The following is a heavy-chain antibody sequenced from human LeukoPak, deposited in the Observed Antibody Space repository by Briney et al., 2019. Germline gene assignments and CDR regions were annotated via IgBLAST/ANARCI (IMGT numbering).Heavy chain of an antibody. V-gene: IGHV4-59*01. Sequence: SETLSLTCTVSGGSISRYYWTWIRQPPGKGLEWIGCVFYSGATNYNPSLKSRVTISVDTSKNQFSLKLSSVTAADTAVYYCARRAQQTYSSSWYFFPSPKNWFDPWGQGTLVTVSS. J-gene: IGHJ5*02. D-gene: IGHD6-13*01. CDR3: ARRAQQTYSSSWYFFPSPKNWFDP. CDR2: VFYSGAT. CDR1: GGSISRYY.